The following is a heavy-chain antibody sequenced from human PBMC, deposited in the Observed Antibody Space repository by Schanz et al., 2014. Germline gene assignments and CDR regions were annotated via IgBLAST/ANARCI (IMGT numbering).Heavy chain of an antibody. CDR1: GYTFTSDS. Sequence: QVQLVQSGAEVKKPGASVKVSCKASGYTFTSDSMHWVRQAPGQRLEWMGWINAGTGNTEYSQKFQGRVTITRDTLASTAYMEVSSLRSEDTAVYYCARSGSSNWYFFAYWGQGTLXNGSS. CDR2: INAGTGNT. CDR3: ARSGSSNWYFFAY. J-gene: IGHJ4*02. D-gene: IGHD6-13*01. V-gene: IGHV1-3*01.